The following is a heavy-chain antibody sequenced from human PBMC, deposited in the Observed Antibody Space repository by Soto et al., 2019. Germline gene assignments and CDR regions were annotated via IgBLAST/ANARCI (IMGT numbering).Heavy chain of an antibody. J-gene: IGHJ4*02. V-gene: IGHV4-39*01. D-gene: IGHD2-21*02. CDR3: ARQRTSVVTQAYFDS. Sequence: KTSETLSLTCTVTGDSINNRSYYRGWIRQPPGKGLEWIGSIYYSGSTYNNPSLKSRVSMSVDTSKNQFSLKLRSVTAADTALYYCARQRTSVVTQAYFDSWGQGSLVTVSS. CDR2: IYYSGST. CDR1: GDSINNRSYY.